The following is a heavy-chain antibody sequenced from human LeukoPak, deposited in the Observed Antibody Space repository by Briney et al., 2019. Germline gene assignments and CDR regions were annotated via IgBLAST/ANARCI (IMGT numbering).Heavy chain of an antibody. D-gene: IGHD3-10*01. CDR3: TRVEWLLWFGDTYYFDY. V-gene: IGHV3-49*04. CDR1: GFTFGDYA. CDR2: IRSTTYGGTT. J-gene: IGHJ4*02. Sequence: GGSLRLSCATSGFTFGDYALTWVRQAPGQGLEWVGFIRSTTYGGTTEYAASVKGRSTISRDDSKTIAYLQMNSLKTEDTAVYYCTRVEWLLWFGDTYYFDYWGQGTLVTVSS.